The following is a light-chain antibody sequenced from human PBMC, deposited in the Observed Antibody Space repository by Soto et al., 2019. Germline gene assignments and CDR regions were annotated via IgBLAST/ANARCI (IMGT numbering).Light chain of an antibody. CDR2: NNN. CDR3: AAWDDSLSGPV. V-gene: IGLV1-44*01. CDR1: RASIGSNT. Sequence: QSVLTQPPSASGTPGQRVTISCSGSRASIGSNTVTWYQHLPGAAPKLLVYNNNQRPSGVPDRFSGSKSDTSASLANSGLQFEDEAVYYCAAWDDSLSGPVFGGGTKVTVL. J-gene: IGLJ3*02.